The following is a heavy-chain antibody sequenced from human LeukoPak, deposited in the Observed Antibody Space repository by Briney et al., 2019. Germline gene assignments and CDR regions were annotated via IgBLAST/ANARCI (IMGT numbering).Heavy chain of an antibody. CDR2: INHSGST. D-gene: IGHD3-22*01. V-gene: IGHV4-34*01. Sequence: PSETLSLTCAVYGGSFSDYYWSWICQPPGKGLEWIGEINHSGSTNYNPSLKSRVTISVDTSKNQFSLKLSSVTAADTAVYYCARGLEGYYDSSGYPPGTVSYGMDVWGQGTTVTVSS. CDR3: ARGLEGYYDSSGYPPGTVSYGMDV. J-gene: IGHJ6*02. CDR1: GGSFSDYY.